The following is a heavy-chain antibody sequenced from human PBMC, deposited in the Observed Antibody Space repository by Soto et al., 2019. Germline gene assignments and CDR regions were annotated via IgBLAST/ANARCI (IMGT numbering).Heavy chain of an antibody. CDR1: GFTFSSYW. CDR3: ARDYKTCPYNSGCLPHAFDV. Sequence: PGGSLRLSCAASGFTFSSYWMSWVRQAPGKGLEWVANIKQDGSEKYYVDSVKGRFTISRDNAKNSLYLQMNSLRAEDTAVYYCARDYKTCPYNSGCLPHAFDVWGQGTMVTVSS. V-gene: IGHV3-7*01. CDR2: IKQDGSEK. D-gene: IGHD6-19*01. J-gene: IGHJ3*01.